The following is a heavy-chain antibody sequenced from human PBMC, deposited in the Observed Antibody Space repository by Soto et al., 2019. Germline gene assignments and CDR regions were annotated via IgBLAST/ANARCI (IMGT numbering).Heavy chain of an antibody. CDR1: GFTFSSYA. CDR3: ARDLNGGSGGY. Sequence: QVQLVESGGGVVQPGRSLRLSCAASGFTFSSYAMHWVRQAPGKGLEWVAVISYDGSNKYYADSVKGRFTISRDNSKNTLYLQMNSLRAEDTAVYYCARDLNGGSGGYWGQGTLVTVSS. CDR2: ISYDGSNK. D-gene: IGHD7-27*01. J-gene: IGHJ4*02. V-gene: IGHV3-30-3*01.